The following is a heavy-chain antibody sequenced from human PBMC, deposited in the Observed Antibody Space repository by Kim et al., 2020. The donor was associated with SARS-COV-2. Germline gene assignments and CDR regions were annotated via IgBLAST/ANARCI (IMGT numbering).Heavy chain of an antibody. CDR3: AGARGVVTVIWPVEVIEPLQH. Sequence: GGSLRLSCAASGFPFNSYTMHWIRQTPGKGLESVAVISYDGSKSYYGSFVQGRFIISRDNSKNTLYLQMNTLRAQDTALYYCAGARGVVTVIWPVEVIEPLQHWGQGTRVTVSS. V-gene: IGHV3-30*03. CDR1: GFPFNSYT. J-gene: IGHJ1*01. CDR2: ISYDGSKS. D-gene: IGHD2-21*02.